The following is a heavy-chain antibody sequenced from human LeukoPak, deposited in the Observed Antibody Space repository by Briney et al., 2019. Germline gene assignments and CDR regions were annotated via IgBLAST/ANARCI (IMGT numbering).Heavy chain of an antibody. CDR2: ISGSGGST. V-gene: IGHV3-23*01. CDR3: AKDQDSSGWYDVAY. D-gene: IGHD6-19*01. J-gene: IGHJ4*02. CDR1: GFTFSSYA. Sequence: PGGSLRLSCAASGFTFSSYAMSWVRQAPGKGLEWVSAISGSGGSTYYADSVKGRFTISRDNSKNTLYLQMNSLRAEDTAVYYCAKDQDSSGWYDVAYWGRGTLVTVSS.